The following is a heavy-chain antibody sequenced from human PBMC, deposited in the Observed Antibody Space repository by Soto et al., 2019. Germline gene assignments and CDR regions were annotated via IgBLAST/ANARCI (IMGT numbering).Heavy chain of an antibody. J-gene: IGHJ3*02. V-gene: IGHV3-23*01. CDR1: GFTFRNFV. CDR3: AKGLLMIREGPDSFNI. D-gene: IGHD3-10*01. CDR2: ISSTGGHT. Sequence: GGSLRLSCAASGFTFRNFVMTWVRQGPGKGLEWASAISSTGGHTYYADSVKGRFTISRDNSKNTLYLQMNSLRAEDTATYFCAKGLLMIREGPDSFNIWGRGTMVTVSS.